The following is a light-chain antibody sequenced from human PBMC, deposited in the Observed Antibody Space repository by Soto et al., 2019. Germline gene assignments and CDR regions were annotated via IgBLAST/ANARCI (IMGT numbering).Light chain of an antibody. Sequence: EIVLTQSPATLSLSPGERATLSCRASQSVSSYLAWYQQKPGQAPRLLIYGASTRATGIPARFSGSGSGTEFTLTISSLQSEDFAVYYCQQYNNWPPYTFGQGTKVDIX. V-gene: IGKV3-15*01. CDR3: QQYNNWPPYT. CDR2: GAS. CDR1: QSVSSY. J-gene: IGKJ2*01.